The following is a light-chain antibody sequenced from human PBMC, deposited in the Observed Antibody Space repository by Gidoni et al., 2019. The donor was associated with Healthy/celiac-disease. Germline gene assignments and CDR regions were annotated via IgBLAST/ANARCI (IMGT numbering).Light chain of an antibody. Sequence: EIVLTQSPGTLSLSPGERATLSCRASQSVSSSYLAWYQQKPGQAPRLLIYGASSRATGIPDRFSGSGSGTDFTLTISRLEPEDFAVYYCQQYGGSPWTFXQXTKVEIK. CDR3: QQYGGSPWT. CDR2: GAS. J-gene: IGKJ1*01. CDR1: QSVSSSY. V-gene: IGKV3-20*01.